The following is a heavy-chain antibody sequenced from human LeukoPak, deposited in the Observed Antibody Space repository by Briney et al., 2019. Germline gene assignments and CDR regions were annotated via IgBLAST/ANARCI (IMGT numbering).Heavy chain of an antibody. CDR3: ARRDIYCSGGSCDSNYYYMDV. D-gene: IGHD2-15*01. V-gene: IGHV4-4*09. Sequence: PSETLSLTCTVFGGSISSYYWSWIRQPPGKGLEWIGYIYTSGSTNYNPSLKSRVTISVDTSKNQFSLKLSSVTAADTAVYYCARRDIYCSGGSCDSNYYYMDVWAKGPRPPSP. CDR1: GGSISSYY. CDR2: IYTSGST. J-gene: IGHJ6*03.